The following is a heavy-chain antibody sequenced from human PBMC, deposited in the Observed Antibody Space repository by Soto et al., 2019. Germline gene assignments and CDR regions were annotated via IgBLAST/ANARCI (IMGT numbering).Heavy chain of an antibody. CDR3: ARVTRRGNWFDP. CDR1: GGSISSYY. J-gene: IGHJ5*02. V-gene: IGHV4-59*01. CDR2: IYYSGST. Sequence: SDTLSLTCTVSGGSISSYYWSWIRQPPGKGLEWIGYIYYSGSTNYNPSLKSRVTISVDTSKNQFSLKLSSVTAADTAVYYCARVTRRGNWFDPWGQGTLVTVSS. D-gene: IGHD3-3*01.